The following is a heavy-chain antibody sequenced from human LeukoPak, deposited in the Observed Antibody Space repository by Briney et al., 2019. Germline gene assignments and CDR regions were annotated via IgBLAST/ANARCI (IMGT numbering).Heavy chain of an antibody. CDR1: GGTFSSYA. CDR2: IIPIFGTA. Sequence: ASVKVSCKASGGTFSSYAISWVRQAPGQGLEWMGGIIPIFGTANYAQKFQGRVTITADKSTSTAYMEPSSLRSEDTAMYYCARDNNWVGFDYWGQGTLVTVSS. D-gene: IGHD2-15*01. J-gene: IGHJ4*02. CDR3: ARDNNWVGFDY. V-gene: IGHV1-69*06.